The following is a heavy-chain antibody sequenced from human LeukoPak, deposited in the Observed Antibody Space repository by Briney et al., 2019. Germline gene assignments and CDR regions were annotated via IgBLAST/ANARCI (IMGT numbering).Heavy chain of an antibody. J-gene: IGHJ5*02. Sequence: GGSPRLSCAASGFTISNYAMSWVRQAPGRGLEWVSGISRGGSTYYADSVKGRFTISRDNSKNTLYLQMNSLRVEDTAEYYCARDWGSSGWYNWFDPWGQGTLVTVSS. CDR2: ISRGGST. CDR1: GFTISNYA. V-gene: IGHV3-53*05. D-gene: IGHD6-19*01. CDR3: ARDWGSSGWYNWFDP.